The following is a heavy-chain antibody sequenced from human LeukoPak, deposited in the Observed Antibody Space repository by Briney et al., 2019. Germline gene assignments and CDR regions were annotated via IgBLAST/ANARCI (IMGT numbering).Heavy chain of an antibody. Sequence: GGSLRLSSADSGFTFSSYGMHWVRQAPGKGLEWVAVISYDGSNKYYADSVKGRFTISRDHSKNTLYLQMNSLRAEDTAVYYCAKDHKPNYYDSSGYGMDVWGQGTTVTVSS. CDR1: GFTFSSYG. V-gene: IGHV3-30*18. D-gene: IGHD3-22*01. CDR3: AKDHKPNYYDSSGYGMDV. J-gene: IGHJ6*02. CDR2: ISYDGSNK.